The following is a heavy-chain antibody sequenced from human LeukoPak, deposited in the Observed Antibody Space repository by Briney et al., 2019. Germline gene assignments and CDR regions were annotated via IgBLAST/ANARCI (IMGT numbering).Heavy chain of an antibody. V-gene: IGHV3-7*01. CDR1: GFSFRSYW. CDR3: ARVGCTSSTCFGYLIFDY. J-gene: IGHJ4*02. CDR2: IKYDGSEK. Sequence: GGSLRLSCAVSGFSFRSYWMSWVRHAPGKGLEWVAYIKYDGSEKYYVDSVEGRFTISRDNAKNSLYLQMNSLRGEDTAVYYCARVGCTSSTCFGYLIFDYWGQGALVTVSS. D-gene: IGHD2-15*01.